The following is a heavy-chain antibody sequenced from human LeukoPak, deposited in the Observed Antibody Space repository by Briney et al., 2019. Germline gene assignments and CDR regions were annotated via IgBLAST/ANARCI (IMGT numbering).Heavy chain of an antibody. CDR3: ARASWNAFDI. CDR2: IYHLGST. J-gene: IGHJ3*02. Sequence: PSETLSLTCTVSGYSLSSGYYWGWIRQPPGKGLEWIGNIYHLGSTYYNPSLKSRVTMSLDTSKNQFSLKLNSVTAADTAVFYCARASWNAFDIRGQGAMVTVSS. CDR1: GYSLSSGYY. V-gene: IGHV4-38-2*02.